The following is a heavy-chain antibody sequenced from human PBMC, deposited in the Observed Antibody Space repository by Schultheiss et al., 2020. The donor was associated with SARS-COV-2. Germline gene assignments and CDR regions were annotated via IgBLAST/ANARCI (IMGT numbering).Heavy chain of an antibody. V-gene: IGHV1-69*05. D-gene: IGHD6-19*01. CDR2: IIPIFGTA. CDR3: ARYQTPRAVAGTLGWFDP. J-gene: IGHJ5*02. CDR1: GGTFSSYA. Sequence: SVKVSCKASGGTFSSYAISWVRQAPGQGLEWMGGIIPIFGTANYAQKFQGRVTMTRDTSISTAYMELSRLRSDDTAVYYCARYQTPRAVAGTLGWFDPWGQGTLVTVSS.